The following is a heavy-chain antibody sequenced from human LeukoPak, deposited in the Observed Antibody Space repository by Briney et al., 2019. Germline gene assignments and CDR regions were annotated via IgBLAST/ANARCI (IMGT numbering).Heavy chain of an antibody. CDR1: GFTFSDYW. V-gene: IGHV3-30*02. J-gene: IGHJ4*02. Sequence: GGSLRLSCYTSGFTFSDYWMTWVRQAPGKGLDWVAFIRYDGSSKYYADSVKGRFTISRDNYQNTLYLQMKSLRAEDTAVYYCAKDILRYFDSSFDFWGQGTLVTVSS. D-gene: IGHD3-9*01. CDR2: IRYDGSSK. CDR3: AKDILRYFDSSFDF.